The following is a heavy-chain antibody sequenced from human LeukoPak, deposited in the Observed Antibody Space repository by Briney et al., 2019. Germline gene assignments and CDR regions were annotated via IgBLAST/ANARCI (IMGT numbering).Heavy chain of an antibody. Sequence: ASVKVSRKASGYTFTSYYMHWVRQAPGQGLEWMGIINPSGGSTSYAQKFQGRVTMTRDTSTSTVYMELSSLRSEDTAVYYCARDLGKSMVATYYFDYWGQGTLVTVSS. CDR2: INPSGGST. CDR1: GYTFTSYY. D-gene: IGHD5-12*01. J-gene: IGHJ4*02. CDR3: ARDLGKSMVATYYFDY. V-gene: IGHV1-46*01.